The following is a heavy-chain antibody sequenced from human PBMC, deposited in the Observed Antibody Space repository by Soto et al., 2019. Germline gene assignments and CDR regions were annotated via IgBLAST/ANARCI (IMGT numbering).Heavy chain of an antibody. J-gene: IGHJ5*02. V-gene: IGHV1-69*08. CDR1: GGTFSTYT. CDR2: IIPIIGII. Sequence: QVLLVQSGAEVKKPGSSVKISCKASGGTFSTYTITWVRQAPGQGLEWMGRIIPIIGIINYAQKFQGRVTITADKFTGTAYMELIRLRSDDTAVYYCAGDPDSHYNDSHASSYPWGQGTLVTVSS. CDR3: AGDPDSHYNDSHASSYP. D-gene: IGHD3-22*01.